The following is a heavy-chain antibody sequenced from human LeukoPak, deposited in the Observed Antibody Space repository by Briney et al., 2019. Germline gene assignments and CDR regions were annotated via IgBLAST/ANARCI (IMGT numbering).Heavy chain of an antibody. CDR2: IKQDGSEK. V-gene: IGHV3-7*03. Sequence: PGGSLRLSCAASGFTFSSYWMSWVRQAPGKGLEWVANIKQDGSEKYYVDSVKGRFTISRDNAKNSVYLQMNSLKTEDTAVYYCTRDLRYCSSTSCPWAFDIWGQGTMVTVSS. CDR1: GFTFSSYW. J-gene: IGHJ3*02. D-gene: IGHD2-2*01. CDR3: TRDLRYCSSTSCPWAFDI.